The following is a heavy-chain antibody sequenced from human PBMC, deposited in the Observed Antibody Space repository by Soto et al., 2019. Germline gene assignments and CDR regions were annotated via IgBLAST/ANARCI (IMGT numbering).Heavy chain of an antibody. CDR1: GFTFSSYG. D-gene: IGHD3-10*01. J-gene: IGHJ3*02. Sequence: QVQLVESGGGVVQPGRSLRLSCAASGFTFSSYGMHWVRQAPGKGLEWVAVIWYDGSNKYYADSVKGRFTISRDNSKNTLYLQMNSLRAEDTAVYYCARDHRITMVRGVINAFDIWGQWTMVTGCS. CDR2: IWYDGSNK. CDR3: ARDHRITMVRGVINAFDI. V-gene: IGHV3-33*01.